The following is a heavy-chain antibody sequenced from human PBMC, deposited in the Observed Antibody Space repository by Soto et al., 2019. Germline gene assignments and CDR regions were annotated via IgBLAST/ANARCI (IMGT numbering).Heavy chain of an antibody. J-gene: IGHJ6*02. V-gene: IGHV1-2*04. CDR2: INPNSGGT. CDR3: ARGGGKDTAMVDGMDV. D-gene: IGHD5-18*01. CDR1: GYTFTGYY. Sequence: ASVKVSCKASGYTFTGYYMHWVRQAPGQGLEWMGWINPNSGGTNYAQKFQGWVTMTRDTSISTAYMELSKLRSDDTAVYYCARGGGKDTAMVDGMDVWGQGTTVTVSS.